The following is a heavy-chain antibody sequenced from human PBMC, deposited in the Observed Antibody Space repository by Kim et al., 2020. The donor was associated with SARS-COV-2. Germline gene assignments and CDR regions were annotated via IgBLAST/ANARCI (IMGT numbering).Heavy chain of an antibody. CDR2: INTNTGNP. CDR1: GYTFSSYV. D-gene: IGHD6-19*01. V-gene: IGHV7-4-1*02. J-gene: IGHJ4*01. CDR3: ARDVSCGWSLSPYYFDY. Sequence: ASVKVSCKASGYTFSSYVMHWVRQAPGQGLEWMGWINTNTGNPTYAQGFTGRFVFSLDTSVSTAYLQVSSLKSDDTAVYYCARDVSCGWSLSPYYFDYWG.